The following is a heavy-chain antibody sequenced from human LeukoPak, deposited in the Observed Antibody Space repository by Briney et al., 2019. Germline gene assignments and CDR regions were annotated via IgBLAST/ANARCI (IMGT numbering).Heavy chain of an antibody. CDR1: GYTFTSYG. CDR3: ARDTIFGVVKYFDY. CDR2: ISAYNGNT. J-gene: IGHJ4*02. D-gene: IGHD3-3*01. V-gene: IGHV1-18*01. Sequence: ASVKVSCKASGYTFTSYGIRWVRQAPGQGLEWMGWISAYNGNTNYAQKLQGRVTMTTDTSTSTAYMELRSLRSDDTAVYYCARDTIFGVVKYFDYWGQGTLVTVSS.